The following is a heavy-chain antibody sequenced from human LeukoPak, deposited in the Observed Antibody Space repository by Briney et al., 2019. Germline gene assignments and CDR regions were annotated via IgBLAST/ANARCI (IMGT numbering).Heavy chain of an antibody. J-gene: IGHJ4*02. Sequence: GGSLRLSCVASGFTVSSNYMSWVRQAPGKGLEWVSLIYSSDGAYYADSVKGRFTISKDNSKNTLYLQMNSLRAEDTAVYYCARDADSWGQGTLVTVSS. V-gene: IGHV3-66*01. CDR1: GFTVSSNY. CDR2: IYSSDGA. CDR3: ARDADS.